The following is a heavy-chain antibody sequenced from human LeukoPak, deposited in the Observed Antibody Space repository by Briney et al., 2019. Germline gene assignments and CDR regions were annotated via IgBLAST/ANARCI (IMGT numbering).Heavy chain of an antibody. V-gene: IGHV3-21*01. CDR2: ISSSSSYI. CDR1: GFTFSSYS. J-gene: IGHJ4*02. Sequence: PGGSLRLSCAASGFTFSSYSMKWVRQAPGKGLEWVSAISSSSSYIYYADSVKGRFTISRDNAKDSLYLQMNNLRAEDTAVYYCARETDDYVWGSYRYLGYWGQGTLVTVSS. CDR3: ARETDDYVWGSYRYLGY. D-gene: IGHD3-16*02.